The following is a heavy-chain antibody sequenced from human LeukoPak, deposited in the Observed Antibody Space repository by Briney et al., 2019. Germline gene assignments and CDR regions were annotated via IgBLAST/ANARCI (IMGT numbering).Heavy chain of an antibody. CDR3: VGGGGRLDP. J-gene: IGHJ5*02. V-gene: IGHV6-1*01. CDR1: GDSVSSNSAA. D-gene: IGHD3-16*01. CDR2: TYYRSKWYN. Sequence: SGPGLVKPSQTLSLTCAISGDSVSSNSAAWSWIRQSPSRGLEWLGRTYYRSKWYNDYAGSVKGRITINPDTSKNQFSLQLNSVTPEDTAVYYCVGGGGRLDPWGQGTLVTVSS.